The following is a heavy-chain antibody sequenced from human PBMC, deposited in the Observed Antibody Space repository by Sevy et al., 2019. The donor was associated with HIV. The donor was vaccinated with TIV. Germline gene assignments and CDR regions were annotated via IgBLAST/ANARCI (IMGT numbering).Heavy chain of an antibody. V-gene: IGHV3-9*01. CDR3: VKAGCSSTTCYFDY. CDR2: VTWNSDTI. CDR1: GFTFDDYA. Sequence: GGSLRLSCATFGFTFDDYAMHWVRQAPGKGLEWVSGVTWNSDTIEYADSVEGRFTISRDNAKSSVHLQMNSLGAEDTAFYYCVKAGCSSTTCYFDYWGQGTLVTVSS. J-gene: IGHJ4*02. D-gene: IGHD2-2*01.